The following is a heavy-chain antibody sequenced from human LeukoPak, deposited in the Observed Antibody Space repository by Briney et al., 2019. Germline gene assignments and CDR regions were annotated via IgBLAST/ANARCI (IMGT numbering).Heavy chain of an antibody. CDR3: ARGLGIAWYFDL. V-gene: IGHV4-59*01. J-gene: IGHJ2*01. CDR2: IYYSGRT. CDR1: GGSISSYY. D-gene: IGHD7-27*01. Sequence: SETLSLTCTVSGGSISSYYWSWIRQPPGKGLEWIGYIYYSGRTNYNPSLKSRVTISVDTSKNQFSLKLSSVTAADTAVYYCARGLGIAWYFDLWGRGTLVTVSS.